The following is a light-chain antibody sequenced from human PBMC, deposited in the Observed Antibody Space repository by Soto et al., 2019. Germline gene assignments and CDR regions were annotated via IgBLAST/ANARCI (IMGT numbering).Light chain of an antibody. CDR2: GAS. J-gene: IGKJ2*01. Sequence: EIVLTQSPGTLSLSPGERATLSCRASQSVPRYWLAWYRHKRGQPPRLLIYGASSRATGVPDRVSGSWSGTDFTLTINRLEHEDFAVYYCQQYGNLPYTFGQGTKLEIK. V-gene: IGKV3-20*01. CDR3: QQYGNLPYT. CDR1: QSVPRYW.